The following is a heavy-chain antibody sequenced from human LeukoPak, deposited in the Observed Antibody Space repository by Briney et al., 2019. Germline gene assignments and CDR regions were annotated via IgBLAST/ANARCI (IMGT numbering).Heavy chain of an antibody. D-gene: IGHD6-19*01. CDR3: ARDSSGPGDY. J-gene: IGHJ4*02. V-gene: IGHV3-21*01. CDR2: ISSSSTYT. CDR1: GFTFRTYS. Sequence: GGSLRLSCAASGFTFRTYSMNWVRQAPGKGLEWVSSISSSSTYTYYADSVKGRFTISRDNAKNSLYLQMNSLRADDTAVYYCARDSSGPGDYWGQGTLVTVSS.